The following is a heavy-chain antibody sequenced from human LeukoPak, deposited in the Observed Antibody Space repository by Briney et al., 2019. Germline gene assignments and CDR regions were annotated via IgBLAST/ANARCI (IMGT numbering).Heavy chain of an antibody. Sequence: SETLSLTCTVTVGSISSYYWRWTRQPPGKGLEWIGYIYYTGSTNYNPSLKSRVTISVDTSKNQFSLKLSSVTAADTAVYYCARQQLSQLYYFDNCGQGTLVSVSS. D-gene: IGHD6-13*01. J-gene: IGHJ4*02. CDR2: IYYTGST. CDR3: ARQQLSQLYYFDN. CDR1: VGSISSYY. V-gene: IGHV4-59*01.